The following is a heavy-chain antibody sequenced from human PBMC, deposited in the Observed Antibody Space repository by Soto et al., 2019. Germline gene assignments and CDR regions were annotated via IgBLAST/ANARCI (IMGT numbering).Heavy chain of an antibody. D-gene: IGHD6-19*01. CDR3: ARDSSGWYSPYY. V-gene: IGHV3-66*01. CDR2: IYSGGDT. CDR1: GFTVRSNY. Sequence: EVQLVESGGGLVQPGGSLRLSCAASGFTVRSNYMSWVRQAPGKGLEWVSVIYSGGDTYYADSVKGRFTISRDNSKNMLYLQMSSLRAEDTAVYYCARDSSGWYSPYYWGQGTLVTVSS. J-gene: IGHJ4*02.